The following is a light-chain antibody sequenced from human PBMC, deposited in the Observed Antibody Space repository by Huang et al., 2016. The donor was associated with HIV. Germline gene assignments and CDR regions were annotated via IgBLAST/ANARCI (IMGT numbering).Light chain of an antibody. Sequence: EIQMTQSPSSLSASVGDSVTITCQASQDISNYLNWYQQKPGKAPKLLIYDASNLETGVSSRFSGSGSGTDFTFTISSLQPEDIATYYCQHYDNLRTFGQGTKVEIK. V-gene: IGKV1-33*01. CDR1: QDISNY. J-gene: IGKJ1*01. CDR2: DAS. CDR3: QHYDNLRT.